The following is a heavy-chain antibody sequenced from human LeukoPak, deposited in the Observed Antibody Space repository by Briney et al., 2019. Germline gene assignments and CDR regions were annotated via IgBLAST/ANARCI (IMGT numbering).Heavy chain of an antibody. J-gene: IGHJ4*02. V-gene: IGHV3-53*01. CDR3: AKAPFQYLLSGGSCYIH. CDR1: GFTVSSNY. CDR2: IYSGGST. Sequence: PGGSLRLSCAASGFTVSSNYMSWVRQAPGKGLEWVSVIYSGGSTYYADSVKGRFTISRDNSKNTLYLQMNSLRAEDTAIYYCAKAPFQYLLSGGSCYIHWGQGTLVTVSS. D-gene: IGHD2-15*01.